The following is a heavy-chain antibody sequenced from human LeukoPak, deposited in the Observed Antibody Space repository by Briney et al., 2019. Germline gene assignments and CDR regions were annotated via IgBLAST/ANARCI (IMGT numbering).Heavy chain of an antibody. J-gene: IGHJ4*02. CDR2: IYHSGGT. Sequence: SQTLSLTCTVSGYSISGGYYWGWIRQPPGKGLEWIGSIYHSGGTYYNPSLKSRVTISVDTSKNRFSLRLNSVTASDTAVYYCAGGWLQLWFDFWGQGTLVTVSS. CDR3: AGGWLQLWFDF. V-gene: IGHV4-38-2*02. CDR1: GYSISGGYY. D-gene: IGHD5-24*01.